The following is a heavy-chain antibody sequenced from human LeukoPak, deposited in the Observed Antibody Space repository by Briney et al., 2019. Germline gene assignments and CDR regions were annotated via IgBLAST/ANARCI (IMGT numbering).Heavy chain of an antibody. CDR1: GGTFSSYA. CDR2: IIPIFGTA. Sequence: GASVKVSCKPSGGTFSSYAISWVRQAPGQGLEWMGGIIPIFGTANYAQKSQGRVTITTDESTSTAYMELSSLRSEDTAVYYCASGAVGVVVPAAIPPYFDYWGQGTLVTVPS. D-gene: IGHD2-2*01. CDR3: ASGAVGVVVPAAIPPYFDY. V-gene: IGHV1-69*05. J-gene: IGHJ4*02.